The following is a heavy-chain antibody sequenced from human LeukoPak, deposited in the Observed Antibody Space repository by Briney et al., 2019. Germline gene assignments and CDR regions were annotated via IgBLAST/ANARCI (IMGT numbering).Heavy chain of an antibody. CDR1: GYIFTAHY. CDR3: ARDCPPLPRSSGGSCYFRY. D-gene: IGHD2-15*01. J-gene: IGHJ4*02. CDR2: ISAYNGNT. V-gene: IGHV1-18*04. Sequence: ASVKVSCKASGYIFTAHYLHWVRQAPGQGLEWMGWISAYNGNTNYAQKLQGRVTMTTDTSTSTAYMELRSLRSDDTAVYYCARDCPPLPRSSGGSCYFRYWGQGTLVTVSS.